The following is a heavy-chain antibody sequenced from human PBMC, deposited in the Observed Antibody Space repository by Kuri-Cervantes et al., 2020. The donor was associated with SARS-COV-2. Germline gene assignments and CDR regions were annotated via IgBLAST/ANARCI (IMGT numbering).Heavy chain of an antibody. D-gene: IGHD3-10*01. Sequence: GSLRLSCTVSGGSISSSSYYWGWIRQPPGKGLEWIGSIYYSGSTYYNPSLKSRVTISVDTSKNQFSLKLSSVTAADTAVYYCARDSSYYYGSGSYSDYWGQGTLVTVSS. V-gene: IGHV4-39*02. CDR2: IYYSGST. J-gene: IGHJ4*02. CDR1: GGSISSSSYY. CDR3: ARDSSYYYGSGSYSDY.